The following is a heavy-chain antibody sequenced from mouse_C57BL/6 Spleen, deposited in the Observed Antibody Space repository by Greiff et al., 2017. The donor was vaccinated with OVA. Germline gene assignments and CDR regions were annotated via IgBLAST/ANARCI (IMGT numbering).Heavy chain of an antibody. CDR3: ARARENDYDVYWYFDV. D-gene: IGHD2-4*01. Sequence: EVQRVESGGGLVKPGGSLKLSCAASGFTFSSYAMSWVRQTPEKRLEWVATISDGGSYTYYPDNVKGRFTISRDNAKNNLYLQMSHLKSEDTAMYYCARARENDYDVYWYFDVWAQGPRSPSPQ. J-gene: IGHJ1*03. V-gene: IGHV5-4*01. CDR2: ISDGGSYT. CDR1: GFTFSSYA.